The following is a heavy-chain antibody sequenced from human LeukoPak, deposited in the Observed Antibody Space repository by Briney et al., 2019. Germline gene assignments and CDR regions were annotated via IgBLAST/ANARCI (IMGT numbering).Heavy chain of an antibody. D-gene: IGHD1-26*01. J-gene: IGHJ4*02. CDR1: GGSISSSS. V-gene: IGHV3-48*01. CDR2: ISSSSSTI. CDR3: ARSRGSSGSYPFDY. Sequence: PSETLSLTCTVSGGSISSSSYYWGWIRQPPGKGLEWVSYISSSSSTIYYAGSVKGRFTISRDNAKNSLFLQMNSLRAEDTAVYYCARSRGSSGSYPFDYWGQGTLVTVSS.